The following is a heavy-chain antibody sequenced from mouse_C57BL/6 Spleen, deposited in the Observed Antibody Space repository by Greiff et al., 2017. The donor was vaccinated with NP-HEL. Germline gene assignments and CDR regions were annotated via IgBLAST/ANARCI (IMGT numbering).Heavy chain of an antibody. J-gene: IGHJ1*03. CDR3: ATIITTVAWYFDV. CDR1: GYAFSSSW. D-gene: IGHD1-1*01. Sequence: QVQLQQSGPELVKPGASVKISCKASGYAFSSSWMNWVKQRPGKGLEWIGRIYPGDGDTNYNGKFKGKATLTADKSSSTAYMQLSSLTSEDSAVYFCATIITTVAWYFDVWGTGTTVTVSS. CDR2: IYPGDGDT. V-gene: IGHV1-82*01.